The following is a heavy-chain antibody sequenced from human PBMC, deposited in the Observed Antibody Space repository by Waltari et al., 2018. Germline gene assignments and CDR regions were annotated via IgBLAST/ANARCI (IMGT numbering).Heavy chain of an antibody. J-gene: IGHJ5*02. CDR2: IYYSGGT. CDR3: ARAAGMAAAGINWFDP. CDR1: GGSISSSSYY. Sequence: QLQLQESGPGLVKPSETLSLTCTVSGGSISSSSYYWGWIRQPPGKGLEWIGSIYYSGGTYYNPSLKSRVTISVDTSKNQFSLKLSSVAAADTAVYYCARAAGMAAAGINWFDPWGQGTLVTVSS. V-gene: IGHV4-39*07. D-gene: IGHD6-13*01.